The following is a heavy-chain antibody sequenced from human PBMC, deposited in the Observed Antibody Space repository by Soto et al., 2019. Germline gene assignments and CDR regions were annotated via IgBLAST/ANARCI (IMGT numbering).Heavy chain of an antibody. Sequence: GGSLRLSCAASGFTFSSYAMHWVRQAPGKGLEWVAVISYDGSNKYYADSVKGRFTISRDNSKNTLYLQMNSLRAEDTAVYYCARVRASDGDYDFWSGYYMDDYWGQGTLVTVSS. J-gene: IGHJ4*02. V-gene: IGHV3-30-3*01. D-gene: IGHD3-3*01. CDR1: GFTFSSYA. CDR2: ISYDGSNK. CDR3: ARVRASDGDYDFWSGYYMDDY.